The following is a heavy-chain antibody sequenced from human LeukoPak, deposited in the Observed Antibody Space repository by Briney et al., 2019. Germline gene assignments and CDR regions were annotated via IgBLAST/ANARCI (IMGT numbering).Heavy chain of an antibody. D-gene: IGHD6-6*01. V-gene: IGHV3-30*02. CDR3: ARKKSVYRSSSSTYYYMDV. J-gene: IGHJ6*03. Sequence: GESLRLSCAASGFTFGSYGVHWVRQAPGKGLEWVAFIRHDGSDKYYADSVKGRFTISRDNSKSTLYLQMNSLRAEGTAVYHCARKKSVYRSSSSTYYYMDVWGKGTTVTVSS. CDR2: IRHDGSDK. CDR1: GFTFGSYG.